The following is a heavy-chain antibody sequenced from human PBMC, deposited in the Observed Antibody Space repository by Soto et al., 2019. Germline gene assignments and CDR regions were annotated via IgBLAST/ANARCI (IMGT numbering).Heavy chain of an antibody. Sequence: GGSLRLSCAASGFTFSSYAMSWVRQAPGKGLEWVSAISGSGGSAYYADSVKGRFTISRDNSKNTLYLQMNSLRAEDTAVYYCAKPRYCSGGSCYFDYWGQGTLVTVSS. CDR3: AKPRYCSGGSCYFDY. CDR2: ISGSGGSA. J-gene: IGHJ4*02. V-gene: IGHV3-23*01. CDR1: GFTFSSYA. D-gene: IGHD2-15*01.